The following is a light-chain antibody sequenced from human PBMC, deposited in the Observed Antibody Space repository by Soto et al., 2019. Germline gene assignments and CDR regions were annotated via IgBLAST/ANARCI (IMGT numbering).Light chain of an antibody. Sequence: DIQMTQFPPTLSASIGDRVTITFRASQTISSSLAWYEQKPGKAPKLLIYKASTLETGVPSRFSGSGSGTEFTLTISSLQPDNFATYYCQHYYSYSPYTFGKGTRLEIK. V-gene: IGKV1-5*03. CDR1: QTISSS. J-gene: IGKJ2*01. CDR2: KAS. CDR3: QHYYSYSPYT.